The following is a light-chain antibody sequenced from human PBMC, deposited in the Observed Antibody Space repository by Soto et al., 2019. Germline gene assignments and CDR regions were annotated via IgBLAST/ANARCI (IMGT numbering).Light chain of an antibody. J-gene: IGLJ1*01. CDR1: SSDVGGYNY. CDR3: SSYAGTHIV. V-gene: IGLV2-8*01. CDR2: DVS. Sequence: QSALTQPPSASGSPGQSVAISCTGTSSDVGGYNYVSWYQQHPGKAPKLMIYDVSKRPSGVPDRFSGSKSGNTASLTVSGLQAEDEAEYYCSSYAGTHIVFGTGTKVTAL.